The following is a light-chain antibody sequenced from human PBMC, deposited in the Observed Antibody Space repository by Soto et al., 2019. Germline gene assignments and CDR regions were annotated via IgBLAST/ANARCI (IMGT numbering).Light chain of an antibody. CDR1: SSDVGGYKF. Sequence: QSVLTQPASVSGSPGQSITISCTGTSSDVGGYKFVSWYQQHPGKAPKLMIYEVNSRPSGVSHRFSGSKSGNTASLTISGLQPEDEADYYCRSYTSGNTHVFGAGTQLTVL. J-gene: IGLJ2*01. CDR3: RSYTSGNTHV. CDR2: EVN. V-gene: IGLV2-14*01.